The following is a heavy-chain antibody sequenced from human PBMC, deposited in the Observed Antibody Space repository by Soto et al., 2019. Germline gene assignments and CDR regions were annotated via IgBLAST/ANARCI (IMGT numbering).Heavy chain of an antibody. J-gene: IGHJ4*02. CDR1: GGTFSSYA. Sequence: QVQLVQSGAEVKKHGSSVKVSCKASGGTFSSYAISWVRQAPGQGLEWMGGIIPIFGTANYAQKFQGRVTITADESTSTAYMELSSLRSEDTAVYYCARSLPGIAVADTKPLDYWGQGTLVTVSS. D-gene: IGHD6-19*01. CDR2: IIPIFGTA. V-gene: IGHV1-69*01. CDR3: ARSLPGIAVADTKPLDY.